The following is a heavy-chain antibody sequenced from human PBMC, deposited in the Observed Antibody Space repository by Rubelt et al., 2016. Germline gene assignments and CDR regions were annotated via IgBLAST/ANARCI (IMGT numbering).Heavy chain of an antibody. Sequence: QVQLVPSGAEVKKPGASVKVSCKASGYTFTNYGMPLVRQAPGQRLEWMGWIDAGNGDTKYSQKLKDRVSITRDASANTAYMELSSLRSEDTAVYYCARANHGDYEDYWGQGTLVTVSS. CDR3: ARANHGDYEDY. D-gene: IGHD4-17*01. V-gene: IGHV1-3*01. J-gene: IGHJ4*02. CDR1: GYTFTNYG. CDR2: IDAGNGDT.